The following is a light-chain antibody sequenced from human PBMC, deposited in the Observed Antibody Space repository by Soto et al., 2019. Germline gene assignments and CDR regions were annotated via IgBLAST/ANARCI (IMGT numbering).Light chain of an antibody. Sequence: QSVLAQPASVSCSPGQSITISCTGTSRDVGGYNYVSWYQHYPDKAPKLIIYDVTSRPSGVSDRFSGSKSGNTASLTISGLQPEDEAHYYCSSFTLSTYVFGSGTKVTVL. CDR3: SSFTLSTYV. CDR1: SRDVGGYNY. CDR2: DVT. V-gene: IGLV2-14*01. J-gene: IGLJ1*01.